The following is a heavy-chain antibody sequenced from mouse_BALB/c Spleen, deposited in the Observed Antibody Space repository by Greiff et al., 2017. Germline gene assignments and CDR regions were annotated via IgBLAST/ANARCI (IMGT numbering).Heavy chain of an antibody. CDR2: ISSGGST. Sequence: DVMLVESGGGLVKPGGSLKLSCAASGFTFSSYAMSWVRQTPEKRLEWVASISSGGSTYYPDSVKGRFTISRDNARNILYLQMSSLRSEDTAMYYCARDGYDVAWFAYWGQGTLVTVSA. J-gene: IGHJ3*01. CDR1: GFTFSSYA. V-gene: IGHV5-6-5*01. CDR3: ARDGYDVAWFAY. D-gene: IGHD2-2*01.